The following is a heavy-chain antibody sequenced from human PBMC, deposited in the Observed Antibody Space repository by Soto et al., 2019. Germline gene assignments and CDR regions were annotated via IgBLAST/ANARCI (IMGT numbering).Heavy chain of an antibody. CDR1: GYNFANYW. Sequence: ELQLVQSGAEVKKPGESLKISCKGSGYNFANYWIGWVRQMPGKGLEWMGIIYPGNSDTRYSPSFQGQVTISADTSIRTAYREGGRLKAGETAIFYCARNVDYDVLKKNYWGPGT. V-gene: IGHV5-51*01. CDR3: ARNVDYDVLKKNY. CDR2: IYPGNSDT. J-gene: IGHJ4*02. D-gene: IGHD3-9*01.